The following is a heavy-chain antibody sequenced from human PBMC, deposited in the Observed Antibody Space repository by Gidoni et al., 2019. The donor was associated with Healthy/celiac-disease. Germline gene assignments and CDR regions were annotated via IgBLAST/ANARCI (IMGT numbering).Heavy chain of an antibody. CDR1: GFTFSNAW. J-gene: IGHJ4*02. D-gene: IGHD3-10*01. Sequence: EVQLVESGGGLVKPGGSLRLSCSASGFTFSNAWMSWVRQAPGKGLEWVGRIKSKTDGGTTDYAAPVKGRFTISRDDSKNTLYLQMNSLKTEDTAVYYCTTLGHYYGSGSLDYWGQGTLVTVSS. CDR2: IKSKTDGGTT. CDR3: TTLGHYYGSGSLDY. V-gene: IGHV3-15*01.